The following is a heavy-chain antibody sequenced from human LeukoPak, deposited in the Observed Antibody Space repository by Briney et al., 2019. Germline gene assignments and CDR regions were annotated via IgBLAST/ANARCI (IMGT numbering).Heavy chain of an antibody. CDR2: IKQDGSEK. J-gene: IGHJ1*01. D-gene: IGHD4-23*01. V-gene: IGHV3-7*01. CDR3: ARRGDGYGGMTARYFQH. Sequence: GGSLRLSCAASGFTFSSYWMSWVRQAPGKGLEWVANIKQDGSEKYYVDSVRGRFTISRDNAKNSLYLQVNGLRAEDTAVYYCARRGDGYGGMTARYFQHWGQGTLVTVSS. CDR1: GFTFSSYW.